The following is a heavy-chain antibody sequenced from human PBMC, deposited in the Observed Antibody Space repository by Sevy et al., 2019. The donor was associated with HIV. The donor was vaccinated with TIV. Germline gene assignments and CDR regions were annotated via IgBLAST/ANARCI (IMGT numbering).Heavy chain of an antibody. CDR2: FFFTGST. CDR3: ARQGGLVDRAFDY. V-gene: IGHV4-39*01. Sequence: SETLSLTCTVSGVSLRVSVSAWGWIRQPPGRGLAWIAGFFFTGSTYSIPSLKGRVTISVDTSKSQFSLKLNSVTAADTALYYCARQGGLVDRAFDYWGQGTLVTVSS. CDR1: GVSLRVSVSA. D-gene: IGHD3-10*01. J-gene: IGHJ4*02.